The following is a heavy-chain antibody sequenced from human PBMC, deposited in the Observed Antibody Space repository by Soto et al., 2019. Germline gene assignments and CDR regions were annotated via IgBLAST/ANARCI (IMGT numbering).Heavy chain of an antibody. V-gene: IGHV1-3*01. CDR1: GYTFTSYA. CDR3: ARGGKDSRWSYMGV. CDR2: INAGNGNT. J-gene: IGHJ6*03. Sequence: ASVKVSCKASGYTFTSYAMHWVRQAPGQRLEWIGWINAGNGNTKYSQKFQGRVTITRDTSASTAYMELSSLRSEDTAVYYCARGGKDSRWSYMGVWGKGTTVTVTS. D-gene: IGHD6-13*01.